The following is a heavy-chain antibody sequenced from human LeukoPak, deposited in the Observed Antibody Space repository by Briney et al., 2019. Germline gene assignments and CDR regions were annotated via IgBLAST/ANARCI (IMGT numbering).Heavy chain of an antibody. CDR2: IFAGGTT. D-gene: IGHD3-10*02. Sequence: PGGSLRLSCVASGFIVSNNYMSWVRQAPGRGLEWVSVIFAGGTTNYADSVKGRFIISRDNSKNTLYLQMNSLRAEDTAVYYCAELGITMIGGVWGKGTTVTISS. J-gene: IGHJ6*04. CDR1: GFIVSNNY. V-gene: IGHV3-66*01. CDR3: AELGITMIGGV.